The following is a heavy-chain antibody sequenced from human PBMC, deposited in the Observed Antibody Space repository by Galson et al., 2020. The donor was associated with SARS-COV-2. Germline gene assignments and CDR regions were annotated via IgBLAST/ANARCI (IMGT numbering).Heavy chain of an antibody. V-gene: IGHV4-39*07. CDR3: ARDCSSTSCYRSDAFDI. Sequence: SETLSLTCTVSGGSISSSSYYWGWIRQPPGQGREWIGCIYYSGSTYYNPSFKSRVTISVDTSKNQFFLKLSSVTAADTAVYYCARDCSSTSCYRSDAFDIWGQGTMVTVSS. D-gene: IGHD2-2*01. J-gene: IGHJ3*02. CDR2: IYYSGST. CDR1: GGSISSSSYY.